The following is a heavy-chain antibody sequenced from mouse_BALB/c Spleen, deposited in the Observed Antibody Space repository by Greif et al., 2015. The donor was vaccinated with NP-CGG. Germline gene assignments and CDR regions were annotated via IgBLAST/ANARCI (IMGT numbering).Heavy chain of an antibody. CDR2: IYPGNGDT. CDR1: GYTFTSYN. J-gene: IGHJ4*01. Sequence: SGAEPVKPGASVKMSCKASGYTFTSYNMHWVKQTPGQGLEWIGAIYPGNGDTSYNQKSKGKATLTADKSSSTAYMQLSSLTSEDSAVYYCQITTTAMDYWGQGTSVTVSS. CDR3: QITTTAMDY. D-gene: IGHD2-4*01. V-gene: IGHV1-12*01.